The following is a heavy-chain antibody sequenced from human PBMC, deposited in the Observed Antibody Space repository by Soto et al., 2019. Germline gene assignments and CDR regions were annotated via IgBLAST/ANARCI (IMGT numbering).Heavy chain of an antibody. CDR2: ISGNGGGT. CDR3: AKDLSSWGNDY. D-gene: IGHD6-13*01. V-gene: IGHV3-23*01. CDR1: GFTFSSFA. Sequence: PGGSLSLSCTASGFTFSSFALTWVRQAPGKVLEWVSTISGNGGGTYYADSVKGRFTISRDNSKNTLYLQMSSLRAEDTAVYYCAKDLSSWGNDYWGQGTLVTVSS. J-gene: IGHJ4*02.